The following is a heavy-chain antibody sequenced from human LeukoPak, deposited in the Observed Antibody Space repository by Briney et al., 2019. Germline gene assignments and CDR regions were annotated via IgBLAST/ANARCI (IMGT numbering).Heavy chain of an antibody. J-gene: IGHJ3*02. Sequence: GGSLKLSCAASGFTLSSKVMHWVRQAPGTGLVWVSRIIRDGTGTDYADSVKGRFTISRDIATNTLYLQMNSLRAEDTAVYYCARAVGYGAGSYGFDIWGQGTTVTVSS. CDR1: GFTLSSKV. V-gene: IGHV3-74*01. D-gene: IGHD3-10*01. CDR2: IIRDGTGT. CDR3: ARAVGYGAGSYGFDI.